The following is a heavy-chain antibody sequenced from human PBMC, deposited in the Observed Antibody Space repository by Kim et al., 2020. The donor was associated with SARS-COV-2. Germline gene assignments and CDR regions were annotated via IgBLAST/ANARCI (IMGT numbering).Heavy chain of an antibody. CDR3: TKGARISDY. CDR2: NT. Sequence: NTYYADSVKGRFTIARDNSKNTLYLQMNSLRAEDTAVYYCTKGARISDYWGQGTLVTVSS. J-gene: IGHJ4*02. D-gene: IGHD2-15*01. V-gene: IGHV3-23*01.